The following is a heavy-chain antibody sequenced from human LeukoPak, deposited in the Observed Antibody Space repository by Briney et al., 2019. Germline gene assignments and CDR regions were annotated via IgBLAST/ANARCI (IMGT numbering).Heavy chain of an antibody. D-gene: IGHD7-27*01. CDR1: GFTFSGYN. CDR2: IDSSSTTV. CDR3: ARDHNWGCIQ. J-gene: IGHJ4*02. V-gene: IGHV3-48*02. Sequence: GGSLRLFCAASGFTFSGYNKNWVRQAPGKGLEWVSYIDSSSTTVLYADSVKGRFTISRDNAKSLLYLQMNSLRDEDTAVYYCARDHNWGCIQGARGTLVTVSS.